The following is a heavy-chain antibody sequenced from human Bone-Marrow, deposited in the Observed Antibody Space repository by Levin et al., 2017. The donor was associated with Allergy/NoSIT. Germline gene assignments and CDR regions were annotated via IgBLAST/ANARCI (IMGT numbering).Heavy chain of an antibody. Sequence: RGESLKISCKGSEYNFARYWIGWVRQMPGKGLEYMGIIYPGDSDTRYSPSFQGQATISADKSTSTAYLQWTPLKASATAMYYCAICVGGTIFSAAEFDCWGQGTLVTVSS. J-gene: IGHJ4*02. D-gene: IGHD1-26*01. CDR3: AICVGGTIFSAAEFDC. CDR2: IYPGDSDT. V-gene: IGHV5-51*01. CDR1: EYNFARYW.